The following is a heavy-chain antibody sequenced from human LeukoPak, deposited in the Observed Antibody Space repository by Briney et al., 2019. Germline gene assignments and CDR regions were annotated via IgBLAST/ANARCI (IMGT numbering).Heavy chain of an antibody. CDR2: IGISSGNT. Sequence: GGSLRLSCAASGFNFIDYSMNWVRQAPGKGLEWISYIGISSGNTKYADSVKGRFTISRDKARNSLYLQTNSLRVEDTAVYYCARDHRYAFDNWGHGTLVTVSS. D-gene: IGHD5-12*01. V-gene: IGHV3-48*01. J-gene: IGHJ4*01. CDR3: ARDHRYAFDN. CDR1: GFNFIDYS.